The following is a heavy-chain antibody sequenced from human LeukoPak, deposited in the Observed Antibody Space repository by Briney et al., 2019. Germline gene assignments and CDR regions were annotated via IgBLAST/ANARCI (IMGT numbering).Heavy chain of an antibody. D-gene: IGHD2-2*01. CDR2: INPNGGGT. CDR3: AREYCSSTSCYWRYFDY. CDR1: GYTFTGYY. J-gene: IGHJ4*02. V-gene: IGHV1-2*02. Sequence: GASVKVSCKASGYTFTGYYMHWVRQAPGQGLEWMGWINPNGGGTNYAQKSQGRVTMTRDTSISTAYMELSRLRSDDTAVYYCAREYCSSTSCYWRYFDYWGQGTLVTVSS.